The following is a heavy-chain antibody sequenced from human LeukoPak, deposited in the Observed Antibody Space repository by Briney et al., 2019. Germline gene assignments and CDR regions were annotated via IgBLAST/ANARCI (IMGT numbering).Heavy chain of an antibody. V-gene: IGHV3-23*01. CDR3: AKLPLIVVITRDDAFDI. Sequence: PGGSLRLSCAASGFTFSNCAMTWVRQAPGKGLEWVSSITAIVSGGSTYYADSMKGRFTISRDTSKNTLFLQMNSLRAEDTAVYYCAKLPLIVVITRDDAFDIWGQGTMVTVSS. CDR1: GFTFSNCA. D-gene: IGHD3-22*01. CDR2: ITAIVSGGST. J-gene: IGHJ3*02.